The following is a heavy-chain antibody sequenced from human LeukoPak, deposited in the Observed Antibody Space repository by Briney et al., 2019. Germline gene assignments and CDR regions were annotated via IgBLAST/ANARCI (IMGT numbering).Heavy chain of an antibody. CDR1: GFTFSSYG. CDR3: AKIRVGPWDY. Sequence: GGSLRLSCAASGFTFSSYGMHWVRQAPGKGLEWVAVISYDGSNKYYADSAKGRFTISRDNSKNTLYLQMNSLRAEDTAAYYCAKIRVGPWDYWGQGTLVTVSS. J-gene: IGHJ4*02. CDR2: ISYDGSNK. V-gene: IGHV3-30*18. D-gene: IGHD2-15*01.